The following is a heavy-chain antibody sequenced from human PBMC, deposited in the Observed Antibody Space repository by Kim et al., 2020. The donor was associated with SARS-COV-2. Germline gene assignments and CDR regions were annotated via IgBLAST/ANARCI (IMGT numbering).Heavy chain of an antibody. CDR2: INHSGST. Sequence: SETLSLTCAVYGGSFSGYYWSWIRQPPGKGLEWIGEINHSGSTNYNPSLKSRVTISVDTSKNQFSLKLSSVTAADTAVYYCARGPFSYYYGSGSYYLDY. D-gene: IGHD3-10*01. V-gene: IGHV4-34*01. CDR1: GGSFSGYY. CDR3: ARGPFSYYYGSGSYYLDY. J-gene: IGHJ4*01.